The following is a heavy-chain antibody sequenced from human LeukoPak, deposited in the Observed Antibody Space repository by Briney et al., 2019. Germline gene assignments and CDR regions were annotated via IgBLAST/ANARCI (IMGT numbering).Heavy chain of an antibody. D-gene: IGHD2-2*01. CDR2: INAGNGNT. CDR1: GYTFTSYA. CDR3: ARGLRLTSCYFDP. V-gene: IGHV1-3*01. J-gene: IGHJ5*02. Sequence: ASVKVSCKASGYTFTSYAMHWVRQAPGQRLEWMGWINAGNGNTKYSQKFQGRVTITRNTSISTAYMELSSLRSEDTAVYYCARGLRLTSCYFDPWGQGALVTVSS.